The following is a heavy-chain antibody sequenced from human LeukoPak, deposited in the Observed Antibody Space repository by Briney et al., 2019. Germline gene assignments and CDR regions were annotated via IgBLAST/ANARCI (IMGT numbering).Heavy chain of an antibody. CDR2: ISGSGGST. CDR3: AKDQSRYVARITMIVVVSNPYYFDY. D-gene: IGHD3-22*01. J-gene: IGHJ4*02. CDR1: GFTFSSYA. Sequence: GGSLRLSCAASGFTFSSYAMSWVRQAPGKGLEWVSAISGSGGSTYYADSVEGRFTISRDNSKNTLYLQMNSLRAEDTAVYYCAKDQSRYVARITMIVVVSNPYYFDYWGQGTLVTVSS. V-gene: IGHV3-23*01.